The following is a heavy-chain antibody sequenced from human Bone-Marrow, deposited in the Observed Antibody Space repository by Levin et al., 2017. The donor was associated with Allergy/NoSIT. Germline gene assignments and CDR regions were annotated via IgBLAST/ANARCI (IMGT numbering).Heavy chain of an antibody. V-gene: IGHV3-7*04. CDR3: ARDVGPDTG. Sequence: GGSLRLSCAASGFTFSTFWMNWVRQAPGKGLEWVANIKEDGSERYYVDSVKGRFTISRDNAKNSLYLQMDSLRPEDTAVYYCARDVGPDTGWGQGTLVTVSS. J-gene: IGHJ4*02. CDR2: IKEDGSER. D-gene: IGHD2-8*02. CDR1: GFTFSTFW.